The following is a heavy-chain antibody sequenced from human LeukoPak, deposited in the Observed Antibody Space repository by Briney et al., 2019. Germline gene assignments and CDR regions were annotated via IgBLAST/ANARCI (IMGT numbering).Heavy chain of an antibody. D-gene: IGHD3-22*01. J-gene: IGHJ4*02. CDR3: ARLRYYYDSSGYCYFDY. V-gene: IGHV1-69*13. Sequence: GASVKVSCKASGYTFTSYAISWVRQAPGQGLEWMGGIIPIFGTANYAQKFQGRVTITADESTSTAYMELSSLRSDDTAVHYCARLRYYYDSSGYCYFDYWGQGTLVTVSS. CDR2: IIPIFGTA. CDR1: GYTFTSYA.